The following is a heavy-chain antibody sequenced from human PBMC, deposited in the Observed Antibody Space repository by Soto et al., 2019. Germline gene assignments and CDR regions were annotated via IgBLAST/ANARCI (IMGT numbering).Heavy chain of an antibody. J-gene: IGHJ4*02. Sequence: QLQLQESGPGLVKPSETLSLTCFVSGGSISSNNYYWGWIRQPPGKGLEWIGSMSYSRSTYYNPSLKSRGTISVDTSKNQFSLKLTSVTAADTAVYYWASHLRPTNWGGGSFDYWGQGPLVTVSS. D-gene: IGHD7-27*01. CDR1: GGSISSNNYY. V-gene: IGHV4-39*01. CDR3: ASHLRPTNWGGGSFDY. CDR2: MSYSRST.